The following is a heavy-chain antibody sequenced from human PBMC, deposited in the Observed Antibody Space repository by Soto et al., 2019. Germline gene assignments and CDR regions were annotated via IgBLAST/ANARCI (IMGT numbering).Heavy chain of an antibody. CDR1: GGTFSKYS. D-gene: IGHD2-21*01. V-gene: IGHV1-69*06. CDR2: ITPFVDTS. Sequence: QVRLVQSGAEVKKPGSSVKVSCKVSGGTFSKYSLSWVRQTPGQGLEWMGGITPFVDTSNYAQRFLGRVTITEENSTTTAFWEGRGLRSEDTSLYFCASTSYCNGSSCYSRHYYGMDVWGQGTTVTVSS. CDR3: ASTSYCNGSSCYSRHYYGMDV. J-gene: IGHJ6*02.